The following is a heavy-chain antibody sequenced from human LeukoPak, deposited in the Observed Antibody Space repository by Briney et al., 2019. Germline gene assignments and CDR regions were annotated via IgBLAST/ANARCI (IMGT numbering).Heavy chain of an antibody. V-gene: IGHV3-23*01. CDR2: IIGRGDRT. Sequence: TGGSLRLSCAASGFTFSNYVMNWVRQAPGKGLEWVSHIIGRGDRTYYADSVKGRFTISRDNSKNTLFLQMNSLGAEDTAVYYCAAYSYGSGADYWGQGTLVTVSS. CDR3: AAYSYGSGADY. D-gene: IGHD5-18*01. J-gene: IGHJ4*02. CDR1: GFTFSNYV.